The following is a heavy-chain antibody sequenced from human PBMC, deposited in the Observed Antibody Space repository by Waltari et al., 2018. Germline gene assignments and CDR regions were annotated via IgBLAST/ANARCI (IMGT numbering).Heavy chain of an antibody. CDR3: ARDYYYYYGMDV. V-gene: IGHV3-53*01. J-gene: IGHJ6*02. CDR2: IYSGGST. Sequence: EVQLVESGGGWIQPGGSLRLSCASSGFTVSSNYMSWVRQAPGKGVEGVSVIYSGGSTYYADSVKGRFTISRDNSKNTLYLQMNSLRAEDTAVYYCARDYYYYYGMDVWGQGTTVTVSS. CDR1: GFTVSSNY.